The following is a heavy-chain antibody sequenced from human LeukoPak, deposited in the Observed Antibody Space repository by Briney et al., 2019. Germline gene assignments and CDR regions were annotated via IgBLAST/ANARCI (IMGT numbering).Heavy chain of an antibody. D-gene: IGHD2-2*02. CDR3: ARGYCSSTSCYTFDY. CDR1: GYSFTGYG. V-gene: IGHV1-18*01. CDR2: ISAYNGNT. J-gene: IGHJ4*02. Sequence: ASVKVSCKAAGYSFTGYGISWVRQAPGQGLEWMGWISAYNGNTNYAQKLQGRVTMTTDTSTSTAYMELRRLRSDDTAVYYCARGYCSSTSCYTFDYWGQGTLVTVSS.